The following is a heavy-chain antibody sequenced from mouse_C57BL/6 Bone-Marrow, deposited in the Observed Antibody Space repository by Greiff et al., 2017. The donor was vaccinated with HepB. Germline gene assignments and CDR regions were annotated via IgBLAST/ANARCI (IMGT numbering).Heavy chain of an antibody. CDR2: INPNNGGT. Sequence: EVQLQQSGPELVKPGASVKITCKASGYTFTDYNMDWVKQSHGKSLEWIGDINPNNGGTIYNQKFKSKATLTVDKSSSTAYMELRSLTSEDTAVYYCATVTTGFAYWGQGTLVTVSA. J-gene: IGHJ3*01. CDR3: ATVTTGFAY. D-gene: IGHD1-1*01. V-gene: IGHV1-18*01. CDR1: GYTFTDYN.